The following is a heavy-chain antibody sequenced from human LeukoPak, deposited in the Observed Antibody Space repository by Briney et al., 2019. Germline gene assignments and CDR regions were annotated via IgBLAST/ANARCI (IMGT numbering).Heavy chain of an antibody. V-gene: IGHV3-23*01. CDR3: ARGLFLSGYLDAFDI. CDR2: ISGSGGRT. Sequence: GGSLRLSCAASGFTFSSYGMSWVRQAPGKGLEWVSAISGSGGRTYYADSVKGRFTIYRDNSKNTLYLQMNSLRAEDTAVYYCARGLFLSGYLDAFDIWGQGTVVTVSS. D-gene: IGHD3-22*01. J-gene: IGHJ3*02. CDR1: GFTFSSYG.